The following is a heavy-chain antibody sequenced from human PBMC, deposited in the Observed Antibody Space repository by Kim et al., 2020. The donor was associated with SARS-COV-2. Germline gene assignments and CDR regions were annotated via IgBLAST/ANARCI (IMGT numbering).Heavy chain of an antibody. CDR2: YRGGSN. D-gene: IGHD3-16*02. CDR3: ARTSSY. Sequence: YRGGSNYYAAYVKGRSTNARDNSKNMVYLQMNSLRAEETAVYYCARTSSYWGQGALVTVSS. V-gene: IGHV3-66*01. J-gene: IGHJ4*02.